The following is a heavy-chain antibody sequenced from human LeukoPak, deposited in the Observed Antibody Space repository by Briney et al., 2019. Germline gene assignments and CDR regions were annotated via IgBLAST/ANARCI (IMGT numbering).Heavy chain of an antibody. CDR3: AKLSVTTSDFDY. J-gene: IGHJ4*02. Sequence: ASVKVSCKASGYTFTDYYMHWVRQAPGQGLEWMGWINPNSGGTNYAQKFQGRVTMTRDTSISTAYMELSRLRSDDTAVYYCAKLSVTTSDFDYWGQGTLVTVSS. CDR2: INPNSGGT. D-gene: IGHD4-17*01. CDR1: GYTFTDYY. V-gene: IGHV1-2*02.